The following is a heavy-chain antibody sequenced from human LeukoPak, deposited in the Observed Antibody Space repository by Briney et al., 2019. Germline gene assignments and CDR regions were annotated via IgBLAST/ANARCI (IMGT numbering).Heavy chain of an antibody. CDR2: IYSGGGT. V-gene: IGHV3-53*05. Sequence: GGSLRLSCAASGFTVSNTYMSWVRQAPGKGLEWVSPIYSGGGTYSADSVKGRFTISRDNSKNTLYLQMSSLRADDTAVYYCVKDRSIAAPNNDFFDSWGQGALVTVSS. CDR1: GFTVSNTY. J-gene: IGHJ4*02. D-gene: IGHD6-6*01. CDR3: VKDRSIAAPNNDFFDS.